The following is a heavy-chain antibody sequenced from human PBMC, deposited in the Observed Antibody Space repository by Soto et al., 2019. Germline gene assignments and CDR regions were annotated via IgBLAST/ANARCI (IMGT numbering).Heavy chain of an antibody. CDR3: ARDYYRFNSGYGFSMDV. CDR2: ISYDGSNK. V-gene: IGHV3-30-3*01. J-gene: IGHJ6*02. D-gene: IGHD5-12*01. Sequence: QVQLVESGGGVVQPGRSLRLPCAASGFTFSSYAMHWVRQAPGKGLEWVAVISYDGSNKYYADSVKGRFTISRDNSKNTLYLQMNSLRAEDTAVYYCARDYYRFNSGYGFSMDVWGQGTTVTVSS. CDR1: GFTFSSYA.